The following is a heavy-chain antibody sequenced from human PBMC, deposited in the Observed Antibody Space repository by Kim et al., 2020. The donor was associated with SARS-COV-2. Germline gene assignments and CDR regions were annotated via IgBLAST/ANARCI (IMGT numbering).Heavy chain of an antibody. CDR1: GFTFSGYE. V-gene: IGHV3-48*03. D-gene: IGHD3-3*01. CDR2: ITSSGSTI. Sequence: GGSLRLSCAASGFTFSGYEMNWVRQAPGKGLEWVSYITSSGSTIYYADSVKGRFTISRDNAKNSLYLQMNSLRAEDTAVYYCARARARITIFGVVAPGFDYWGQGTLVTVSS. J-gene: IGHJ4*02. CDR3: ARARARITIFGVVAPGFDY.